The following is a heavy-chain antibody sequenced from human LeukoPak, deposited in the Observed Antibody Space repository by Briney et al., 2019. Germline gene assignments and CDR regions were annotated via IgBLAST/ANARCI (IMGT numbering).Heavy chain of an antibody. CDR1: GFTFSSYW. J-gene: IGHJ4*02. CDR2: INQDESAR. V-gene: IGHV3-7*01. CDR3: ATTHDTAAGPY. Sequence: GGSLRLSCAASGFTFSSYWMTWFRQAPGKGPEWVANINQDESARFYADSVKGRFTISRENAKNSLFLQMNSLRAEDTAVYYCATTHDTAAGPYWGQGTLVTVSS. D-gene: IGHD6-13*01.